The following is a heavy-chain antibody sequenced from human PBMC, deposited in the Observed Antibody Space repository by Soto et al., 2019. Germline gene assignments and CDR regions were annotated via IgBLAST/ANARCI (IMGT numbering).Heavy chain of an antibody. J-gene: IGHJ4*02. Sequence: SETLSLTCTVSGGSISSSSYYWGWIRQPPGKGLEWIGSIYYSGSTYYNPSLKSRVTISVDTSKNQFSLKLSSVTAADTAVYYCVKGGLAAAGPWGAYFDYWGQGTLVTVSS. V-gene: IGHV4-39*01. D-gene: IGHD6-13*01. CDR2: IYYSGST. CDR3: VKGGLAAAGPWGAYFDY. CDR1: GGSISSSSYY.